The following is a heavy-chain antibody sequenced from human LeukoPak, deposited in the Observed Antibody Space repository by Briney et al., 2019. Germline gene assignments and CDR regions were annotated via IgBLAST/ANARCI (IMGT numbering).Heavy chain of an antibody. Sequence: SETLSLTCTVSGGSISSYYWSWIRQPAGKGLEWIGRMYTSGRSNYNPSLKSRVTISVDTSKNQFSLKMTSVTAADTAVYYCARDHTQAAVVDYWGQGILVTVSS. CDR1: GGSISSYY. D-gene: IGHD6-13*01. CDR3: ARDHTQAAVVDY. V-gene: IGHV4-4*07. J-gene: IGHJ4*02. CDR2: MYTSGRS.